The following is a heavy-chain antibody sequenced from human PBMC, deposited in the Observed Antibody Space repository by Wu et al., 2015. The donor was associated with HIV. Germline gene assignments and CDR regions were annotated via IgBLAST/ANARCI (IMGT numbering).Heavy chain of an antibody. CDR1: GGILSSYA. CDR2: IYPFCYVS. Sequence: QVQLVQSGTEVKKPGSSVKVSCKVSGGILSSYAIAWVRQAPGQGLEWMGGIYPFCYVSEVRNKISEGRVSITTDTSANSVYLELSSLRSADTAVYYCASRRPLARVPPLTSWGQGTLVTVSS. J-gene: IGHJ4*02. D-gene: IGHD3-10*01. CDR3: ASRRPLARVPPLTS. V-gene: IGHV1-69*05.